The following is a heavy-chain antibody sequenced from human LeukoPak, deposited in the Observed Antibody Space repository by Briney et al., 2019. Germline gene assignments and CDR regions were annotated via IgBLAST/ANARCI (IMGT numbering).Heavy chain of an antibody. CDR3: AREGTDMGTGY. J-gene: IGHJ4*02. V-gene: IGHV4-39*07. Sequence: SETPSLTCTVSGGSISSSSYYWGWIRQPPGKGLEWIGSIYHSGSTNYNPSLKSRVTISVDKSKNQFSLKLSSVTAADTAVYYCAREGTDMGTGYWGQGTLVTVSS. CDR2: IYHSGST. CDR1: GGSISSSSYY. D-gene: IGHD2-15*01.